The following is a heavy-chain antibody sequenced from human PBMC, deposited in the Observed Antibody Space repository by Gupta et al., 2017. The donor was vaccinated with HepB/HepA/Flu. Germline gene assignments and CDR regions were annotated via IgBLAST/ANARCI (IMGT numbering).Heavy chain of an antibody. CDR2: IYYSGGTY. D-gene: IGHD3-9*01. J-gene: IGHJ4*02. Sequence: QLQLQESGPGLVKPLETLSLTCSVSGGSISSSSYYWGWIRQPPGKGLEWIGSIYYSGGTYYYNPSLKSRVTISVDTSKNQFSLKLSSVTAADTAVYYCAGRLLTYYDILTGYSFFDYWGQGTLVTVSS. CDR3: AGRLLTYYDILTGYSFFDY. CDR1: GGSISSSSYY. V-gene: IGHV4-39*01.